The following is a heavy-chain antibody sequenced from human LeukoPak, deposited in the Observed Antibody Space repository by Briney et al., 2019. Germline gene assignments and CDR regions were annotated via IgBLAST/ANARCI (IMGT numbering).Heavy chain of an antibody. Sequence: SVKVSCKASGGTFSSYAISWVRQAPGQGLEWMGRIIPILGIANYAQKFQGRVTITADKSTSTAYMELSRLRSDDTAVYYCARESPSSGWYGYDYWGQGTLVTVSS. CDR2: IIPILGIA. J-gene: IGHJ4*02. V-gene: IGHV1-69*04. D-gene: IGHD6-19*01. CDR3: ARESPSSGWYGYDY. CDR1: GGTFSSYA.